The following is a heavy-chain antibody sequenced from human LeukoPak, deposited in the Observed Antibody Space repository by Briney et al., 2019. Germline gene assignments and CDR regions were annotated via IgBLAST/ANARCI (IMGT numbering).Heavy chain of an antibody. Sequence: GGSLRLSCAASGFTFSSYSMNWVRQAPGKGLEWVSSISSSSYIYYADSVKGRFTISRDNAKNSLYLQMNSLRAEDTAVYYCARGGYHAYYLDYWGQGSLVTVSS. J-gene: IGHJ4*02. V-gene: IGHV3-21*01. CDR1: GFTFSSYS. CDR2: ISSSSYI. CDR3: ARGGYHAYYLDY. D-gene: IGHD5-18*01.